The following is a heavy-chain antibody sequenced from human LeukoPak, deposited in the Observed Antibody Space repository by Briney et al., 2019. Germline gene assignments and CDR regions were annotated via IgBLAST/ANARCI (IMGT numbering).Heavy chain of an antibody. CDR2: IYYSGST. V-gene: IGHV4-59*01. D-gene: IGHD5-18*01. J-gene: IGHJ4*02. CDR1: GGSISSYY. Sequence: SETLSLTCTVSGGSISSYYWSWIRQPPGKGLEWIGYIYYSGSTNYNPSLKSRVTISVDTSKNQFSLKLSSVTAADTAVYYCARVLRAASWRSYDYWGQGSLVTVSS. CDR3: ARVLRAASWRSYDY.